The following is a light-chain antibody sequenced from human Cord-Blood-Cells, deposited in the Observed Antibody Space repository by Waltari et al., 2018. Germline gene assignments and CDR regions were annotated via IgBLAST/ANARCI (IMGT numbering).Light chain of an antibody. CDR3: QQRSNWPPLT. CDR2: DAS. J-gene: IGKJ4*01. Sequence: EIVFTQSPATLSLSPGDRATLSCRASQSVSSYLAWYHQKPGQAPRLLIYDASNRATGIPARFSGSGSGTDFTLTISSLEPEDFAVYYCQQRSNWPPLTFGGGTKVEIK. CDR1: QSVSSY. V-gene: IGKV3-11*01.